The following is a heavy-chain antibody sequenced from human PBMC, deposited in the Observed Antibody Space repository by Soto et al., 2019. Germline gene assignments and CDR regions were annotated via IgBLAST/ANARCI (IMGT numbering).Heavy chain of an antibody. Sequence: PSETLSLTCTVSGGSISSGGYYWSWIRQHPGKGLEWIGYIYYSGSTYYNPSLKSRVTISVDTSKNQFSLKLSSVTAADTAVYYCAREVDTLTGMDVWGQGTTVTVSS. CDR3: AREVDTLTGMDV. J-gene: IGHJ6*02. CDR1: GGSISSGGYY. V-gene: IGHV4-31*03. CDR2: IYYSGST. D-gene: IGHD5-18*01.